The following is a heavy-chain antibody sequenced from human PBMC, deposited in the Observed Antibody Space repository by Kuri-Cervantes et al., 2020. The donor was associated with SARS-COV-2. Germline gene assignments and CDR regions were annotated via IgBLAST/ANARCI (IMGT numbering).Heavy chain of an antibody. J-gene: IGHJ4*02. V-gene: IGHV3-15*07. CDR2: IKHKAVGGTT. CDR3: ATGAGPSLGFDF. CDR1: GVIFSDVW. Sequence: GGSLRLSCAASGVIFSDVWLNWVRQAPGKGLEWVGRIKHKAVGGTTEFGAPVRGRFTISRDDLKITLYLQMDSLKPEYTAVYYCATGAGPSLGFDFCGQGTLVTVSS. D-gene: IGHD4/OR15-4a*01.